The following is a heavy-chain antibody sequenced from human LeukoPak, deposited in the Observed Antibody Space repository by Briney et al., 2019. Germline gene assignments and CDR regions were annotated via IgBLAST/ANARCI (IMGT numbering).Heavy chain of an antibody. V-gene: IGHV4-59*08. CDR2: IYYSGST. J-gene: IGHJ6*02. CDR3: ARRVPPGGDKRGGMDV. CDR1: GGSISGYY. D-gene: IGHD1-1*01. Sequence: PSETLSLSCTVSGGSISGYYWSWIRQPPGKGLEWIGYIYYSGSTNYNPSLKSRVTISVDTSKNQFSLKLSSVTAADTAVYYCARRVPPGGDKRGGMDVWGQGTTVTVSS.